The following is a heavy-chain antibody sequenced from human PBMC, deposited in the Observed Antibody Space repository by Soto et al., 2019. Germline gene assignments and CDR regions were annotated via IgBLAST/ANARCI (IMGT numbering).Heavy chain of an antibody. D-gene: IGHD5-12*01. Sequence: PSETLSLTCTVSGGSISSGGYYWSWIRQHPGKGLEWIGYIYYSGSTYYNPSLKSRVTISVDTSKNQFSLKLSSVTAADTAVYYCARDSIVATTYYYYYGMDVWGQGTTVTVSS. V-gene: IGHV4-31*03. CDR1: GGSISSGGYY. CDR3: ARDSIVATTYYYYYGMDV. CDR2: IYYSGST. J-gene: IGHJ6*02.